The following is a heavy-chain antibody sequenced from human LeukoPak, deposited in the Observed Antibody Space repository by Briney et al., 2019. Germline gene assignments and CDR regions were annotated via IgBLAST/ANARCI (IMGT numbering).Heavy chain of an antibody. J-gene: IGHJ6*03. D-gene: IGHD1-26*01. V-gene: IGHV1-2*02. CDR3: ARAWDRVKDYMDV. CDR1: GYTFTGYY. CDR2: INPNSGGT. Sequence: ASVKVSCKASGYTFTGYYLHWVRQAPGQGLEWMGWINPNSGGTNYGQKFQGRVTMTRDTSISTAYMELSRLRSDDTAVYYCARAWDRVKDYMDVWGKGTTVIVS.